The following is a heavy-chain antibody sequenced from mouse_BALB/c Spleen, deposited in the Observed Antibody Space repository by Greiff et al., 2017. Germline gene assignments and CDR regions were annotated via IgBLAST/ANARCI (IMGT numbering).Heavy chain of an antibody. Sequence: EVMLVESGGGLVQPGGSRKLSCAASGFTFSSFGMHWVRQAPEKGLEWVAYISSGSSTIYYADKVKGRFTISRDNPKNTLFLQMTSLRSEDTAMYYCARDNYYGSSSRYFDYWGQGTTLTVSS. D-gene: IGHD1-1*01. CDR2: ISSGSSTI. J-gene: IGHJ2*01. CDR1: GFTFSSFG. V-gene: IGHV5-17*02. CDR3: ARDNYYGSSSRYFDY.